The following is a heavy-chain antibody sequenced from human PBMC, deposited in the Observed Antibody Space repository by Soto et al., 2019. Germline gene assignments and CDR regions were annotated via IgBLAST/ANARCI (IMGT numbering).Heavy chain of an antibody. D-gene: IGHD5-18*01. CDR1: GFTFSTYA. Sequence: GGSLRLSCAASGFTFSTYAMQWVRQAPVKGLEFVSSISSNGGTTNYAYSVKGRFTISRDNSRDTLYLQMGILRPEDMAVYYCARDGRAMNDYWGQGTLVTVSS. J-gene: IGHJ4*02. CDR2: ISSNGGTT. CDR3: ARDGRAMNDY. V-gene: IGHV3-64*01.